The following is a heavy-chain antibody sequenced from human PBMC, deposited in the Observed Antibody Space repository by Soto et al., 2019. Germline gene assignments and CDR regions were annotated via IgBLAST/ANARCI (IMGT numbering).Heavy chain of an antibody. Sequence: QVQLQESGPGLVKPSETLSLTCTVSGGSISSYYWSWIRQPPGKGLEWIGSIYYSGSTNYNPSLKSRVTISVDTSQTQSSLKLSSVTAADTAVYYCARVYGGYLDYWGQGTLVTVSS. V-gene: IGHV4-59*01. D-gene: IGHD2-15*01. CDR3: ARVYGGYLDY. J-gene: IGHJ4*02. CDR2: IYYSGST. CDR1: GGSISSYY.